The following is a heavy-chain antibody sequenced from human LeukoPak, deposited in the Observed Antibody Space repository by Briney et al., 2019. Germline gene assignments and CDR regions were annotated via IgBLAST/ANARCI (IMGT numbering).Heavy chain of an antibody. CDR1: GFTFKAYW. CDR2: IKQDGSEK. D-gene: IGHD5-18*01. Sequence: GGSLRLSCAASGFTFKAYWMSWVRQAPGKGLEWVANIKQDGSEKYYVDSVKGRFTISRDNAKNSLYLQMNSLRAEDTAVYYCAREKDSGYSYLFDYWGQGTLVTVSS. V-gene: IGHV3-7*01. J-gene: IGHJ4*02. CDR3: AREKDSGYSYLFDY.